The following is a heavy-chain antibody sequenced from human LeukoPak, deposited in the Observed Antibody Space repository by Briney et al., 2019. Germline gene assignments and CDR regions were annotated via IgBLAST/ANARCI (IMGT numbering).Heavy chain of an antibody. Sequence: PSETLSLTCTVSGGSISSSSYYWGWIRQPPGKGLEWIGSIYYSGSTYYNPSLKSRVTISVDTSKNQFSLKLSFVTAADTAVYYCARPQHYDFWSGYYYNWFDPWGQGTLVTVSS. V-gene: IGHV4-39*01. J-gene: IGHJ5*02. CDR1: GGSISSSSYY. CDR3: ARPQHYDFWSGYYYNWFDP. CDR2: IYYSGST. D-gene: IGHD3-3*01.